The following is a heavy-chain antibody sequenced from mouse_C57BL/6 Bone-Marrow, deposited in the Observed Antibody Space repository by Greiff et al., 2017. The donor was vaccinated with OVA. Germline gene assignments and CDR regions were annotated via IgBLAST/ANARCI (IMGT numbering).Heavy chain of an antibody. D-gene: IGHD5-1-1*01. Sequence: DVKLVESGGGLVKSGGSLKLSCAASGFTFSDYGMHWVRQAPEKGLAWVAYISSGSGTIYYADTVKGRFTISRDNAKNTLFLQMTSLRSEDTAMYYCARENKSAWFAYWGQGTLVTVSA. CDR3: ARENKSAWFAY. CDR2: ISSGSGTI. CDR1: GFTFSDYG. J-gene: IGHJ3*01. V-gene: IGHV5-17*01.